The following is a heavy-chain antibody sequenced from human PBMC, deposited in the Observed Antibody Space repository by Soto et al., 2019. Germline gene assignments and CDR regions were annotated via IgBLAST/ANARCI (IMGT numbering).Heavy chain of an antibody. CDR2: ISSTSTYT. CDR3: ARDLALAGNY. CDR1: GFTFSSYA. Sequence: GGSLRLSCAASGFTFSSYAMNWVRQTQEKGLEWVSSISSTSTYTHYADSVKGRFTISRDNANNSLFLQMNSLRADDTAIYYCARDLALAGNYWGQGALVTVSS. J-gene: IGHJ4*02. V-gene: IGHV3-21*01. D-gene: IGHD6-19*01.